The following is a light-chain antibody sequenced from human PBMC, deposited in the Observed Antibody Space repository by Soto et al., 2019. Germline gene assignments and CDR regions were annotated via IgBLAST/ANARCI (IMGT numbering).Light chain of an antibody. CDR1: SSDVGGYNY. CDR2: EVS. J-gene: IGLJ3*02. CDR3: SPYAVSNNFARV. V-gene: IGLV2-8*01. Sequence: QSALTQPPSASGSPGQSVTISCTGTSSDVGGYNYVSWYQQHPGKAPKLMIYEVSKRPSGVPDRFSGSKSGNTASLTVSGLQAEDEADYYCSPYAVSNNFARVFGGGTKLTVL.